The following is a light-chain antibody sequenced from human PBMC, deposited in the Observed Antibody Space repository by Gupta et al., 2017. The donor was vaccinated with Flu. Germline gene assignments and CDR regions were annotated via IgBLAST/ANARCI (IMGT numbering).Light chain of an antibody. CDR3: QQSYITPWT. CDR2: DAS. CDR1: QNINNY. Sequence: DIQMTQSPSSLSASIGDRVTITCRASQNINNYLHWYQQKPGKAPRLLISDASTLHSGVPSSFSGSGSGTDFTLTISSLQPEDFATYYCQQSYITPWTFGQGTKVDIK. V-gene: IGKV1-39*01. J-gene: IGKJ1*01.